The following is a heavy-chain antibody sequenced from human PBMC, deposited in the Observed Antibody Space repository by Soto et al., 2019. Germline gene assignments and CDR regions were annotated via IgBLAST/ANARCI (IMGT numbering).Heavy chain of an antibody. V-gene: IGHV3-33*01. D-gene: IGHD5-12*01. CDR2: IWYDGSNK. CDR1: GFTFSSYG. Sequence: QVQLVESGGGVVQPGRSLRLSCAASGFTFSSYGMHWVRQAPGKGLEWVAVIWYDGSNKYYADSVKGRFTISRDNSKNTQYLQMNSLRAEDTAVYYCARDLGYSGYVYAYWGQGTLVTVSS. J-gene: IGHJ4*02. CDR3: ARDLGYSGYVYAY.